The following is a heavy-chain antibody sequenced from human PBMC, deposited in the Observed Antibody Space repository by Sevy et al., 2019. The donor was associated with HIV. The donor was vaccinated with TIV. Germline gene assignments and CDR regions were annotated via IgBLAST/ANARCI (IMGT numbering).Heavy chain of an antibody. CDR1: GFTFSSYA. Sequence: GGSLRLSCAASGFTFSSYAMSWVRQAPGKGLEWVSAISGSGGSTYYADSVKGRFTISRDNSKNTLYLQMNSLRAEDTAVYYCAKASELITICWEDYYYGMDVWGQGTTVTVSS. V-gene: IGHV3-23*01. D-gene: IGHD3-9*01. CDR3: AKASELITICWEDYYYGMDV. CDR2: ISGSGGST. J-gene: IGHJ6*02.